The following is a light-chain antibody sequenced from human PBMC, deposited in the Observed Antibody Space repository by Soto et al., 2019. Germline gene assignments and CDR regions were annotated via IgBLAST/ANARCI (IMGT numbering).Light chain of an antibody. V-gene: IGKV3-15*01. CDR3: QQYHNWPPQYT. Sequence: EIVMTQSPATLSVSPGERATVSCRASQTVSSNLAWYQQKPGQAPRLLIHGASTRATGVPARFSGSGSGTEFTLTISSLQSEEFAVYYCQQYHNWPPQYTFGQGTKLQMK. CDR2: GAS. J-gene: IGKJ2*01. CDR1: QTVSSN.